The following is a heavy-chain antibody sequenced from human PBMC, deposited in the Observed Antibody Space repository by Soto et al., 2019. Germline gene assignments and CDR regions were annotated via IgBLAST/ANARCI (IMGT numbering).Heavy chain of an antibody. V-gene: IGHV1-18*01. CDR1: GYTITSYG. Sequence: ASVKVSCKASGYTITSYGISWVRQAPGQGLEWMGWISAYNGNTNYAQKLQGRVTMTTDTSTSTAYMELRSLRSDDTAVYYCARVEIRSPISVIAGAASDYWGQGTLVTVSS. CDR2: ISAYNGNT. J-gene: IGHJ4*02. D-gene: IGHD6-13*01. CDR3: ARVEIRSPISVIAGAASDY.